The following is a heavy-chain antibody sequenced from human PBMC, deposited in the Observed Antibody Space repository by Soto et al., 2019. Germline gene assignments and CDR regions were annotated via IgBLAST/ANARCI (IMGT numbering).Heavy chain of an antibody. Sequence: EVQLVESGGGLVQPGGSLRLCYAASRFTFSSYSMNWVRQAPGKGLEWVSYISSSSSTIYYADSVKGRFTISRDNAKNSLYLQMNSLRAEDTAVYYCARHPERIAEIGWFDPWGQGTLVTVSS. V-gene: IGHV3-48*01. CDR3: ARHPERIAEIGWFDP. CDR2: ISSSSSTI. CDR1: RFTFSSYS. J-gene: IGHJ5*02. D-gene: IGHD6-13*01.